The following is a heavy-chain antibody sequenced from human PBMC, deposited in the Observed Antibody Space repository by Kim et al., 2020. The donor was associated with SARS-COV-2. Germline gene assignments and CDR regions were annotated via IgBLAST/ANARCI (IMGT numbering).Heavy chain of an antibody. J-gene: IGHJ4*02. CDR1: GFTFSNAW. Sequence: GGSLRLSCAASGFTFSNAWMSWVLQAPGKGLEWVGRIKSKTDGGTTDYAAPVQGRFTISRDDSKNTLYLQMNSMKTEDTAVYYCTTDTPPLRYFDWLLPYYFDYWGQGTLVTVSS. CDR3: TTDTPPLRYFDWLLPYYFDY. V-gene: IGHV3-15*01. D-gene: IGHD3-9*01. CDR2: IKSKTDGGTT.